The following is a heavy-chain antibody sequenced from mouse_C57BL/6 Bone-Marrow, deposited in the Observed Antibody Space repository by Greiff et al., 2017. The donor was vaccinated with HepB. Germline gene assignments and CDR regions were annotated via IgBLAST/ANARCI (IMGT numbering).Heavy chain of an antibody. J-gene: IGHJ4*01. CDR3: ARRYYGSPMDY. D-gene: IGHD1-1*01. CDR2: IHPNSGST. CDR1: GYTFTSYW. Sequence: QVQLQQPGAELVKPGASVKLSCKASGYTFTSYWMHWVKQRPGQGLEWIGMIHPNSGSTNYNEKFKSKATLTVDKSSSPAYMQLSSLTSEDSAVYYCARRYYGSPMDYWGQGTSVTVSS. V-gene: IGHV1-64*01.